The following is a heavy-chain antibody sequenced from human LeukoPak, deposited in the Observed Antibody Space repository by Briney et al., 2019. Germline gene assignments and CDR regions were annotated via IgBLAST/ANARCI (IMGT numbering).Heavy chain of an antibody. J-gene: IGHJ6*03. D-gene: IGHD4/OR15-4a*01. CDR2: IWYGGSNK. Sequence: PGRSLRLSCAASGFTFSSYGMHWVRQAPGKGLEWVAVIWYGGSNKYYADSVKGRFTISRDNSKNTLYLQMNSLRAEDTAVYYCAKDISDYGGYYYYYMDVWGKGTTVTVS. V-gene: IGHV3-33*06. CDR3: AKDISDYGGYYYYYMDV. CDR1: GFTFSSYG.